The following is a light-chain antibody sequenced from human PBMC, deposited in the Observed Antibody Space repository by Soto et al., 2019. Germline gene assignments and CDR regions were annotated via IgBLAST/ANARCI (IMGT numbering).Light chain of an antibody. CDR3: QKYNSPPRT. J-gene: IGKJ1*01. Sequence: IQLTQSPSSLSASVGDRVTITCRASQGISSYLAWYQQKPGKAPKLLIYAASTLQTGVPSRFSGSGSGTDFSLTISSLQPEDVATYFCQKYNSPPRTFGQGTKVDI. CDR1: QGISSY. CDR2: AAS. V-gene: IGKV1-27*01.